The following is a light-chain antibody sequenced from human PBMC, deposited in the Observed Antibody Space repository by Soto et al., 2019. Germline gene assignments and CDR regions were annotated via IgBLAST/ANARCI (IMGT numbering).Light chain of an antibody. J-gene: IGKJ3*01. CDR1: QSITNW. V-gene: IGKV1-5*01. CDR2: DAS. Sequence: DLPLNPSPSTLSASVGDRVTITCRASQSITNWLAWYQQKPGEAPKLLIYDASSLKSGVPSRFSGSGSGTEFTLTISSLQPDDFATYYCQQYNSYSRTFAPGTKVDI. CDR3: QQYNSYSRT.